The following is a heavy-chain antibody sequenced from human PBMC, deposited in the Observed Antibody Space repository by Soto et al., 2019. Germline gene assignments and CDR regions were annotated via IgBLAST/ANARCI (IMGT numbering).Heavy chain of an antibody. CDR3: ARESEDLTSNFDY. CDR2: ISSTTNYI. CDR1: GFTFTRYS. Sequence: PGGSLRLSCAASGFTFTRYSMNWVRQAPGKGLEWVSSISSTTNYIYYEDSMKGRFTISRDNAKNSLYLEMNSLRAEDTAVYYCARESEDLTSNFDYWGQGTLVTVSS. J-gene: IGHJ4*02. V-gene: IGHV3-21*06.